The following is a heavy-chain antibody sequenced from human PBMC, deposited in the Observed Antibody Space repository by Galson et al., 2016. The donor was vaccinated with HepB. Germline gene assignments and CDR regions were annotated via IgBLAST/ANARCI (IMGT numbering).Heavy chain of an antibody. CDR2: ILYSGNI. J-gene: IGHJ4*02. D-gene: IGHD3-22*01. CDR1: GGSISNINYY. Sequence: SETLSLTCTVSGGSISNINYYWDWIRQPPGKGLEWIGSILYSGNIYYNPSLKSRVTMSVDTSKNQFSLRLRSATAADTAVYYCARREGGYYNYYFVYWARDPWSPSPQ. CDR3: ARREGGYYNYYFVY. V-gene: IGHV4-39*01.